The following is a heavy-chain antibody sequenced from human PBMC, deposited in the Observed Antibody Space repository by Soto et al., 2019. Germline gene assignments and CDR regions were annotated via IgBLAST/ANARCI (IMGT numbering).Heavy chain of an antibody. CDR3: ARDSYSGSYYYYYYMDV. V-gene: IGHV1-69*13. CDR1: GDTFSSYA. Sequence: ASVKVSCKASGDTFSSYAISWVRQAPGQGFGWMGGIIPIFGTANYAQKFQGRVTITADESTSTAYMELSSLRSEDTAVYYCARDSYSGSYYYYYYMDVWGKGTTVTVSS. CDR2: IIPIFGTA. D-gene: IGHD1-26*01. J-gene: IGHJ6*03.